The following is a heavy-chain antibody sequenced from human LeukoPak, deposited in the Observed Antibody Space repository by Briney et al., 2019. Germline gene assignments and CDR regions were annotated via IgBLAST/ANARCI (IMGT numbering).Heavy chain of an antibody. Sequence: SVEVSCHASGGPFRTYTISWVRPAPGQGLEWMGRLIPILGIANYAQKFQGRVTITADKSTSTAYMELSSLRSEDTAVYYCARTIVVPAALGDWFDPWGQGTLVTVSS. CDR1: GGPFRTYT. CDR3: ARTIVVPAALGDWFDP. D-gene: IGHD2-2*01. CDR2: LIPILGIA. V-gene: IGHV1-69*02. J-gene: IGHJ5*02.